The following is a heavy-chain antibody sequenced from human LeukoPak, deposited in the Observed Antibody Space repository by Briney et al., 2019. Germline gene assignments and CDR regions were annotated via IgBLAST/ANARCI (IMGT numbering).Heavy chain of an antibody. D-gene: IGHD6-19*01. CDR3: AKNSVAGAGVGGYNWFDP. CDR1: GYTFTGYY. Sequence: ASVKVSCKASGYTFTGYYMHWVRQAPGQGLEWMGWINPNSGGTGYAQKFQGRVTITRNTSISTAYMELSSLRSEDTAVYYCAKNSVAGAGVGGYNWFDPWGQGTLVTVSS. V-gene: IGHV1-8*03. CDR2: INPNSGGT. J-gene: IGHJ5*02.